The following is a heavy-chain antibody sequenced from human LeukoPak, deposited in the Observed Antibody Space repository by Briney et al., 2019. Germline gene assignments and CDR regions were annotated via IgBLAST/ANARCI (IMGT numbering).Heavy chain of an antibody. CDR2: IKQDGSEK. Sequence: GGSLRLSCAASGFTFSNYWMSWVRQAPGKGLEWVANIKQDGSEKYYVDSVKGRFTISRDNAKNSLYLQMNSPRAEDTAVYYCAREARGYDSSGYYPEYFQHWGQGTLVTVSS. V-gene: IGHV3-7*01. CDR1: GFTFSNYW. J-gene: IGHJ1*01. CDR3: AREARGYDSSGYYPEYFQH. D-gene: IGHD3-22*01.